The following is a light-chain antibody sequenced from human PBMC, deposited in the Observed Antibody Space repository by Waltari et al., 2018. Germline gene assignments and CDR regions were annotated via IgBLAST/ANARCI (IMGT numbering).Light chain of an antibody. CDR1: SPNIGSNT. V-gene: IGLV1-44*01. J-gene: IGLJ1*01. CDR2: SNK. Sequence: SVLTQPPSPPGTPGQTVTISCSGSSPNIGSNTVNWYQQLPGTAPKLLIYSNKQRPSGVPDRFSGSKSGTSASLAISGLQSEDEADYYCAAWDDSLNGYVFGTGTKVTVL. CDR3: AAWDDSLNGYV.